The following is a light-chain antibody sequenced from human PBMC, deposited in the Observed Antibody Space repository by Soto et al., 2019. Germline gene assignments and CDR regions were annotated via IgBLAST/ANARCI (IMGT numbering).Light chain of an antibody. CDR3: QSYDSSLSGSYV. CDR1: RSNIEAGYD. CDR2: GNS. Sequence: QSVLTQPPSVSGAPGQRVTISCTGSRSNIEAGYDVHWYQQLPGTAPKLLIYGNSNRPSGVPDRFSGSKSGTSASLAITGLQAEDEADYYCQSYDSSLSGSYVFGTGTKVTVL. V-gene: IGLV1-40*01. J-gene: IGLJ1*01.